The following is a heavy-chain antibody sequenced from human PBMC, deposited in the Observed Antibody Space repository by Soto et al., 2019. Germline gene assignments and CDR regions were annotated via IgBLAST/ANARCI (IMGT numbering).Heavy chain of an antibody. CDR2: ISYDGSNK. D-gene: IGHD2-2*01. J-gene: IGHJ5*02. CDR1: GFTFSSYA. Sequence: GGSLRLSCAASGFTFSSYAMHWVRQAPGKGLEWVAVISYDGSNKYYADSVKGRFTISRDNSKNTLYLQMNSLRAEDTAVYYCARGGCSSTSRHRPVWFDPWGQGTLVTVSS. V-gene: IGHV3-30-3*01. CDR3: ARGGCSSTSRHRPVWFDP.